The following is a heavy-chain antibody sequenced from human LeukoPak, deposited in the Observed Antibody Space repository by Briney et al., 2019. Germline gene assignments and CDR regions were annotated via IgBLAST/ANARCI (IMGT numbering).Heavy chain of an antibody. CDR3: ASQDCSTTSCYLPY. CDR1: GFTFSTYP. J-gene: IGHJ4*02. D-gene: IGHD2-2*01. Sequence: AGGSLRLSCAASGFTFSTYPMNWVRQAPGKGLEWVSYIGDRGTTIYYAGSVKGRFTNSWDNAKNSLFLQMNSLRAEDTAVYYCASQDCSTTSCYLPYWGQGTLVTVSS. CDR2: IGDRGTTI. V-gene: IGHV3-48*04.